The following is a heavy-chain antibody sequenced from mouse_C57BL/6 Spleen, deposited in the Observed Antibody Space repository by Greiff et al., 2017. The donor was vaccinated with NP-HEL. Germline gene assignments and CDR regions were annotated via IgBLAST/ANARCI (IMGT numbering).Heavy chain of an antibody. CDR3: ARGGTRDY. CDR2: IDPSDSYT. J-gene: IGHJ2*01. D-gene: IGHD3-3*01. Sequence: QVHVKQPGAELVKPGASVKLSCKASGYTFTSYWMQWVKQRPGQGLEWIGEIDPSDSYTNYNQKFKGKATLTVDTSSSTAYMQLSSLTSEDSAVYYCARGGTRDYWGQGTTLTVSS. V-gene: IGHV1-50*01. CDR1: GYTFTSYW.